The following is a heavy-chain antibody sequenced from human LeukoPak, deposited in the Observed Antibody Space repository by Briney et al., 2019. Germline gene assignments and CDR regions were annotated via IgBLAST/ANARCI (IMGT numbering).Heavy chain of an antibody. D-gene: IGHD2-15*01. J-gene: IGHJ4*02. Sequence: GRSLRLSCAASGFTFSSYSMNWVRQAPGKGLEWVSGTSGSGGTTEYADSVKGRFTISRDNSKNTLYLQMNSLRAEDTAVYYRAKVRPTVVVAATRGAFDYWGQGAQVTVSS. CDR3: AKVRPTVVVAATRGAFDY. V-gene: IGHV3-23*01. CDR1: GFTFSSYS. CDR2: TSGSGGTT.